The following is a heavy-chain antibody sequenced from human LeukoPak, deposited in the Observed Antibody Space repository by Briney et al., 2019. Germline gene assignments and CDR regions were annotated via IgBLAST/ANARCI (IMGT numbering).Heavy chain of an antibody. CDR3: AMAGPYRTDY. D-gene: IGHD1-1*01. CDR2: IKQDGSEK. V-gene: IGHV3-7*04. CDR1: TFTPPSKW. Sequence: GGSMRLSSAASTFTPPSKWMSWVRQAPGKGLEWVANIKQDGSEKYYVDSVKGRFTISRDNAKNSLYLQMNRLRAHDTATSFCAMAGPYRTDYWGQGTLVTVSS. J-gene: IGHJ4*02.